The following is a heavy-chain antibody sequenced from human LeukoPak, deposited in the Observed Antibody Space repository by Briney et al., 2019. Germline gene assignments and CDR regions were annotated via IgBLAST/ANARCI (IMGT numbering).Heavy chain of an antibody. D-gene: IGHD2-2*01. CDR3: ARDMGGIVVVPADGYFDY. Sequence: PGGSLRLSCAASGFTFSSYWMSWVRQAPGKGLEWVANIKQDGSEKYYVDSVKGRFTIPRDNAKNSLYLQMNSLRAEDTAVYYCARDMGGIVVVPADGYFDYWGQGTLVAVSS. V-gene: IGHV3-7*03. CDR1: GFTFSSYW. CDR2: IKQDGSEK. J-gene: IGHJ4*02.